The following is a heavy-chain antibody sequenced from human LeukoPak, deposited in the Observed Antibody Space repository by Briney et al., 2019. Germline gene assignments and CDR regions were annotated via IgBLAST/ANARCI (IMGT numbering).Heavy chain of an antibody. V-gene: IGHV3-23*01. CDR1: GFTFSSYA. D-gene: IGHD3-3*01. CDR2: ISGSGGST. J-gene: IGHJ4*02. Sequence: GGSLRLSCAASGFTFSSYAMSWVRQAPGKGLEWVSAISGSGGSTYYADSEKGRFTISRDNSKNTLYLQMNSLRAEDTAVYYCAKISVSRHYDFWSGFYWGFDYWGQGTLVTVSS. CDR3: AKISVSRHYDFWSGFYWGFDY.